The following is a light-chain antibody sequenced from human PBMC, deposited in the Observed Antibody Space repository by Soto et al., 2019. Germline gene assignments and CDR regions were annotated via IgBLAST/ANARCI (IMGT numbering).Light chain of an antibody. V-gene: IGKV1-5*01. Sequence: DIQMTQSHTTLSASVGDRITITCRASQSINNWLAWYQQKAGEAPKVLIYDASTLEAGVPSRFSGGGSGTEFTLTISSLQPEDSATYYCQQYHVHFGQGTTVEI. CDR3: QQYHVH. CDR1: QSINNW. CDR2: DAS. J-gene: IGKJ2*01.